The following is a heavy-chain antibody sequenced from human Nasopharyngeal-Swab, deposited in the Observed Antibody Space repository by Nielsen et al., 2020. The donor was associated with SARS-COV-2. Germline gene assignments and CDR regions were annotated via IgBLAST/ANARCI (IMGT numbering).Heavy chain of an antibody. CDR1: GGTFSSYA. V-gene: IGHV1-69*13. J-gene: IGHJ6*02. Sequence: SVKVSCKASGGTFSSYAISWVRQAPGQGLEWMGGIIPIFGTANYAQKFQGRVTITADESTSTAYMELSSLRSEDTAVYYCARESGDYDTRAPYYYYGMDVWDQGTTVPSP. CDR3: ARESGDYDTRAPYYYYGMDV. D-gene: IGHD4-17*01. CDR2: IIPIFGTA.